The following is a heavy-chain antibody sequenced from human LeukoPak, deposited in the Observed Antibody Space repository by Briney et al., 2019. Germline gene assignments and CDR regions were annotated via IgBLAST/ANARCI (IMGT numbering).Heavy chain of an antibody. Sequence: ASVEVSCKASGGTFSSYAISWVRQAPGQGLEWMGRIIPIFGTANYAQKFQGRVTITTDESTSTAYMELSSLRSEDTAVYYCARDMGYYGSGTFDYWGQGTLVTVSS. CDR1: GGTFSSYA. V-gene: IGHV1-69*05. J-gene: IGHJ4*02. D-gene: IGHD3-10*01. CDR2: IIPIFGTA. CDR3: ARDMGYYGSGTFDY.